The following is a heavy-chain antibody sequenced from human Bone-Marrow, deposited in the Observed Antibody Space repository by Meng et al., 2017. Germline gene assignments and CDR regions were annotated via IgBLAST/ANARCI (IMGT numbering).Heavy chain of an antibody. Sequence: QGQVVQSWDEVKKPGASVKVTCKASGYTFTSYAMHWVRQAPGQRLEWMGWINAGNGNTKYSQKFQGRVTITRDTSASTAYMELSSLRSEDTAVYYCARRTAVSGMTFDYWGQGTLVTVSS. D-gene: IGHD4-17*01. V-gene: IGHV1-3*01. CDR3: ARRTAVSGMTFDY. CDR2: INAGNGNT. CDR1: GYTFTSYA. J-gene: IGHJ4*02.